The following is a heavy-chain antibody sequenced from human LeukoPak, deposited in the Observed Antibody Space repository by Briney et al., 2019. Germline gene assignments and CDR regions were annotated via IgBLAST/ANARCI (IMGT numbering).Heavy chain of an antibody. J-gene: IGHJ4*02. V-gene: IGHV4-34*01. CDR2: INHSGST. D-gene: IGHD3-3*01. Sequence: SETLSLTCAVYGGSFSGYYCSWIRQPPGKGLEWIGEINHSGSTNYNPSLKSLVTISVDTSKNQFSPKLSSVTAADTAVYYCARGFSSYDFWSGGWGQGTLVTVSS. CDR1: GGSFSGYY. CDR3: ARGFSSYDFWSGG.